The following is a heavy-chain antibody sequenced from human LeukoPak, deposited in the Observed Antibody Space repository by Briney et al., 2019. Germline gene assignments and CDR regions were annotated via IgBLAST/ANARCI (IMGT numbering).Heavy chain of an antibody. V-gene: IGHV4-39*07. J-gene: IGHJ5*02. CDR2: IYYSGST. Sequence: SETLSLTCTVSGGSISSSSYYWGWIRQPPGKGLEWIGSIYYSGSTYYNPSLKSRVTISVDTSKNQFSLKLSSVTAADTAVYYCARVMVRGVRRPHFNWFDPWVQGTLVTVSS. CDR1: GGSISSSSYY. CDR3: ARVMVRGVRRPHFNWFDP. D-gene: IGHD3-10*01.